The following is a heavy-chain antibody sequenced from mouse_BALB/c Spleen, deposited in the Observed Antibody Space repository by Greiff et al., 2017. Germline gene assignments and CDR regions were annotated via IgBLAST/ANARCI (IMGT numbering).Heavy chain of an antibody. V-gene: IGHV1-7*01. CDR3: AVDYGSSYAMDY. D-gene: IGHD1-1*01. J-gene: IGHJ4*01. CDR1: GYTFTSYW. CDR2: INPSTGYT. Sequence: QVQLQQSGAELAKPGASVKMSCKASGYTFTSYWMHWVKQRPGQGLEWIGYINPSTGYTEYNQKFKDKATLTADKSSSTAYMQLSSLTSEDSAVYYCAVDYGSSYAMDYWGQGTSVTVSS.